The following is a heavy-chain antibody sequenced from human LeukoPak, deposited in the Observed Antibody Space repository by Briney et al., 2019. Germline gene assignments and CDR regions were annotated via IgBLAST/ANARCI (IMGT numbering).Heavy chain of an antibody. CDR3: AKSSRYYDILTGYYRPADY. V-gene: IGHV3-30-3*02. CDR1: GFTFSSYA. D-gene: IGHD3-9*01. Sequence: GGSLRLSCAASGFTFSSYAMHWVRQAPGKGLEWVAVKSYDGSNKYYADSVKGRFTISRDNAKNSLYLQMNSLRAEDTAVYYCAKSSRYYDILTGYYRPADYWGQGTLVTVSS. J-gene: IGHJ4*02. CDR2: KSYDGSNK.